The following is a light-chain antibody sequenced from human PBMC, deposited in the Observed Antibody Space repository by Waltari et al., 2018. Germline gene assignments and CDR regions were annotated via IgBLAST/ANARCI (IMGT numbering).Light chain of an antibody. Sequence: EIVLTHSQATLSLSPGERAPLSCRASQTVRTTYLAWYQQKPGQTPTPLIYGASSRATGIPDRFSGSGSGTDFSLTISSLEPEDFAVYYCQQYDISPLTFGGGTKVEIK. J-gene: IGKJ4*01. V-gene: IGKV3-20*01. CDR3: QQYDISPLT. CDR1: QTVRTTY. CDR2: GAS.